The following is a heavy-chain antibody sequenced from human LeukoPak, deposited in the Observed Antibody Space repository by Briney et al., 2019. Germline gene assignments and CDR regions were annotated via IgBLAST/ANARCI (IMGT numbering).Heavy chain of an antibody. CDR3: ARDTRSYDSSGYYFFDF. J-gene: IGHJ4*02. V-gene: IGHV4-59*01. CDR1: GGSISSYY. CDR2: IYYSGST. D-gene: IGHD3-22*01. Sequence: PSETLSLTCTVSGGSISSYYWSWIRQPPGKGLEWIGYIYYSGSTNYNPSLKSRVTISMDTSKHHFSLKLSSVTAADTAVYYCARDTRSYDSSGYYFFDFWGQGTLVTVSS.